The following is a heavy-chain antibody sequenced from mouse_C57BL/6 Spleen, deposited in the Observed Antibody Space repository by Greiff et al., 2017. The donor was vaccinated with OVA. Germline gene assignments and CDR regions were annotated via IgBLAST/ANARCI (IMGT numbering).Heavy chain of an antibody. CDR2: ISSGSSTI. Sequence: EVMLVESGGGLVKPGGSLKLSCAASGFTFSDYGMHWVRQAPEKGLEWVAYISSGSSTIYYADTVKGRFTISRDNAKKTLFLQMASLRSEDRAMYDCARQGFAYWGKGTLVTVSA. V-gene: IGHV5-17*01. CDR3: ARQGFAY. CDR1: GFTFSDYG. J-gene: IGHJ3*01.